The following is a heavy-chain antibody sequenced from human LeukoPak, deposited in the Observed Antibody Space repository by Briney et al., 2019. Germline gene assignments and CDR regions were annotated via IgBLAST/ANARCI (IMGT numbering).Heavy chain of an antibody. CDR3: AKDGQWAALPEYFDY. CDR1: GFTFSSYS. CDR2: ISSSSSYI. V-gene: IGHV3-21*04. D-gene: IGHD1-26*01. J-gene: IGHJ4*02. Sequence: PGGSLRLSCAASGFTFSSYSMNWVRQAPGKGLEWVSSISSSSSYIYYADSVKGRFTISRDNSKNTLYLQMNSLRAEDTAVYYCAKDGQWAALPEYFDYWGQGTLVTVSS.